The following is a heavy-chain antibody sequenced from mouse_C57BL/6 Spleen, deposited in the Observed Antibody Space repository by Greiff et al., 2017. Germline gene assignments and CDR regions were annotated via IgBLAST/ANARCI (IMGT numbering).Heavy chain of an antibody. V-gene: IGHV2-6*01. CDR2: IWGVGST. J-gene: IGHJ3*01. D-gene: IGHD4-1*01. CDR3: ASGKLGPFAY. Sequence: VQLQQSGPGLVAPSQSLSITCTVSGFSLTSYGVDWVRQSPGKGLEWLGVIWGVGSTNYNSALKSRLSISKDNSKSQVFLKMNSLQTDDTAMYYCASGKLGPFAYWGQGTLVTVSA. CDR1: GFSLTSYG.